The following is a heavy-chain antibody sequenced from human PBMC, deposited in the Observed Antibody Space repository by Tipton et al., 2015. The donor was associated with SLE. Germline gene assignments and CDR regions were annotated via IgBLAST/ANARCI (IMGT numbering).Heavy chain of an antibody. CDR1: GGSFSGFY. CDR2: INYSGST. J-gene: IGHJ4*02. V-gene: IGHV4-34*01. Sequence: TLSLTCAVYGGSFSGFYWGWIRQPPGKGLEWIGSINYSGSTYYNPSLKSRVTISVDTSKNQFSLKLSSVTAADTAVYYCARSLRFLECLDYWGQGTLVTVSS. D-gene: IGHD3-3*01. CDR3: ARSLRFLECLDY.